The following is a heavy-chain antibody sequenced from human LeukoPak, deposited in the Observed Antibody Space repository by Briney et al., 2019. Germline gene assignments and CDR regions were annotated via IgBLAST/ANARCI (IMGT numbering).Heavy chain of an antibody. Sequence: PGGSLRLPCAASGFTFDDYAMHWVRQAPGKGLEWVSGISWNRGSIGYADSVKGRFTISRGNAKMSLYLQMNSLRAEDTALYYCAKGYCSSISCHADYWGQGTLVTASS. V-gene: IGHV3-9*01. CDR1: GFTFDDYA. CDR3: AKGYCSSISCHADY. CDR2: ISWNRGSI. D-gene: IGHD2-2*01. J-gene: IGHJ4*02.